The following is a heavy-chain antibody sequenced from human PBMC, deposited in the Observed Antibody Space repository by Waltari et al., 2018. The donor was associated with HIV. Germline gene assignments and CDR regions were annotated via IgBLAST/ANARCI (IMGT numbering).Heavy chain of an antibody. V-gene: IGHV3-74*01. D-gene: IGHD3-10*01. CDR2: IASDESST. CDR3: ARRWAPVVRGVDDYGMDV. CDR1: GFTFRRYW. J-gene: IGHJ6*02. Sequence: EVQLVESGGGLVQPGGSLRLSCAASGFTFRRYWMHWVRQAPGKGLVGVLLIASDESSTSYADCGEGRCLIARGDAKNTLDVEVNSRRCEDTAVYYCARRWAPVVRGVDDYGMDVWGQGTTVTVSS.